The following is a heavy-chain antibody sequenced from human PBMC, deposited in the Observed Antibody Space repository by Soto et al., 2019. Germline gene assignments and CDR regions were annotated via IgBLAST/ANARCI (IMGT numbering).Heavy chain of an antibody. Sequence: SETLSLTCAVSGGSISSGGYSWSWIRQPPGKGLEWIGYIYHSGSTYYNPSLKSRVTISVDRPKNQFSLKLSSVTAADTAVYYCARGIGGMVRGVIVPYYYYGMDAWGQGTTVTVSS. CDR3: ARGIGGMVRGVIVPYYYYGMDA. CDR2: IYHSGST. D-gene: IGHD3-10*01. V-gene: IGHV4-30-2*01. J-gene: IGHJ6*02. CDR1: GGSISSGGYS.